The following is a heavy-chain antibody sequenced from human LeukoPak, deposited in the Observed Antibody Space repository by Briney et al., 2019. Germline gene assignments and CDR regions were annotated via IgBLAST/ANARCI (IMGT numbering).Heavy chain of an antibody. D-gene: IGHD3-22*01. J-gene: IGHJ1*01. Sequence: GRSLRLSCAASGFTFSSYAMHWVRQAPGKGLEWVAVISYDGSNKYYADSVKGRFTISRDNSKNTLYLQMNSLRAEDTAVYYCARVRYDSSGYYFIPAEYFQHWGQGTLVTVSS. V-gene: IGHV3-30-3*01. CDR2: ISYDGSNK. CDR1: GFTFSSYA. CDR3: ARVRYDSSGYYFIPAEYFQH.